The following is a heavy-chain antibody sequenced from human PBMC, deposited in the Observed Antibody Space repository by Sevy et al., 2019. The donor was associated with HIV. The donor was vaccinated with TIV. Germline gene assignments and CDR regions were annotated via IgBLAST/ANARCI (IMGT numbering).Heavy chain of an antibody. D-gene: IGHD4-4*01. J-gene: IGHJ6*02. CDR3: ARGRGTTVTTTLNYYYAMDV. CDR1: GGSVRSDNYY. Sequence: SETLSLTCTVSGGSVRSDNYYWSWIRQPPGKGLEWIGYVYYGGSTNYSPSLKSRVTISIDTSKNQFSLKLGSVTAADTAVYYCARGRGTTVTTTLNYYYAMDVWGQGTTVTVPS. CDR2: VYYGGST. V-gene: IGHV4-61*01.